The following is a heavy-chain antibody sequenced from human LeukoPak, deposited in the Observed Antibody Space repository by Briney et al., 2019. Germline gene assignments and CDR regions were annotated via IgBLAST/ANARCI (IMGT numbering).Heavy chain of an antibody. Sequence: PGGSLRLSCAASGFTFSSDWMSWVRQAPGKGLEWVANIKQNGSEKYYVDSGKGQLTISRDNAKNSLYLQMNSLRAEDTAVYYCARDSTYCSSTGCKTDHDYWGQGTLVTVA. CDR3: ARDSTYCSSTGCKTDHDY. CDR2: IKQNGSEK. J-gene: IGHJ4*02. V-gene: IGHV3-7*01. CDR1: GFTFSSDW. D-gene: IGHD2-2*01.